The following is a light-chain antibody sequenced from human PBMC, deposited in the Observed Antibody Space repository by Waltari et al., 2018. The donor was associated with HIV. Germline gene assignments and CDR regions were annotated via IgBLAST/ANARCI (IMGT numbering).Light chain of an antibody. CDR1: NSDVGGYHY. CDR2: EVS. Sequence: QSALTQPASVSGSPGQSITISCTGTNSDVGGYHYVAWYQQFPGKAPKLMISEVSNRPSGVSDRLSGSKSGNTASLTISGLQAEDEADYYCSSYTTGSTLVVFGTGTKVIVL. CDR3: SSYTTGSTLVV. V-gene: IGLV2-14*01. J-gene: IGLJ1*01.